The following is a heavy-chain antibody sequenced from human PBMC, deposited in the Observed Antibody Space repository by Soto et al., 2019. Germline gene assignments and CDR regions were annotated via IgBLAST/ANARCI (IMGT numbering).Heavy chain of an antibody. CDR3: AREGYQPDAFDI. CDR2: IYSGGST. CDR1: GFTFSSYS. V-gene: IGHV3-66*01. Sequence: EVQLVESGGGLVQPGGSLRLSCAASGFTFSSYSMNWVRQAPGKGLEWVSVIYSGGSTYYADSVKGRFTISRDNSKNTLYLQMNSLRAEDTAVYYCAREGYQPDAFDIWGQGTMVTVSS. D-gene: IGHD2-2*01. J-gene: IGHJ3*02.